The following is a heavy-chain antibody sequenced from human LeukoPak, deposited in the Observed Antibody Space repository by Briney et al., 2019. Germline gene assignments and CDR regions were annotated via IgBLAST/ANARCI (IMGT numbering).Heavy chain of an antibody. Sequence: PSETLSLTCTVSGGSISSSSYYWGWIRQPPGKGPEWIGSIYYSGSTYYNPSLKSRVTISVDTSKNQFSLKLSSVTAADTAVYYCARQSRDGYNFDFDYWGQGTLVTVSS. D-gene: IGHD5-12*01. V-gene: IGHV4-39*01. CDR2: IYYSGST. CDR1: GGSISSSSYY. CDR3: ARQSRDGYNFDFDY. J-gene: IGHJ4*02.